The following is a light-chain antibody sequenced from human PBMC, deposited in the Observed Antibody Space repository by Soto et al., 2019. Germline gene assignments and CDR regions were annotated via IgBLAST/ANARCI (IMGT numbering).Light chain of an antibody. CDR3: QQYQSLWT. Sequence: DIQMTQSPSTLSASVGDTVTITCRASQSISSWLAWYQQKPGKAPKVLIYKASSLESGVPSRFSGSGSGTEFTLTISSLQPDDSVTYYCQQYQSLWTFGQGTKVEIK. CDR2: KAS. J-gene: IGKJ1*01. CDR1: QSISSW. V-gene: IGKV1-5*03.